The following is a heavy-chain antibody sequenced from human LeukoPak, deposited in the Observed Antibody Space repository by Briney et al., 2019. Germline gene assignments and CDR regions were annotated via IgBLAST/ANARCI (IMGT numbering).Heavy chain of an antibody. Sequence: SETLSLTCTVSGGSISSYYWSWIRQPPGKGLEWIGYIYYSGSTNYNPSLKSRVTISVDTSKNQFSLKLSSVTAADTAVYYCTRDQWLDYWGQGTLVTVSS. CDR1: GGSISSYY. J-gene: IGHJ4*02. D-gene: IGHD6-19*01. CDR3: TRDQWLDY. CDR2: IYYSGST. V-gene: IGHV4-59*01.